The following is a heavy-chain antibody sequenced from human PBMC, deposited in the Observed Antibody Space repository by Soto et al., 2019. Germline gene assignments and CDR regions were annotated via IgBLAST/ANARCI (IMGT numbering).Heavy chain of an antibody. J-gene: IGHJ4*02. V-gene: IGHV4-34*01. CDR2: INHSGST. D-gene: IGHD2-2*01. Sequence: SETLSLTCAVYGGSFSGYYWSWIRQPPGKGLEWIGEINHSGSTNYNPSLKSRVTISVDTSKNQFSLKLSSVTAADTAVYYCARGGRVPAAKIDYWGQGTLVTAPQ. CDR1: GGSFSGYY. CDR3: ARGGRVPAAKIDY.